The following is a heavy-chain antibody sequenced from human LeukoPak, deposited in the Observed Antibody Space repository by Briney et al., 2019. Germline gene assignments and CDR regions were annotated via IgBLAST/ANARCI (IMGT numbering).Heavy chain of an antibody. V-gene: IGHV5-51*01. CDR3: ARRGSSGRSGKWFDP. Sequence: GESLKISCKGSGYSFTSYWIGWVRQMPGKGLEWMGIIYPGDSDTRYSPSFQGQVTISADKSISTAYLQWSSLKASDTAMYYCARRGSSGRSGKWFDPWGQGTLVTVSS. J-gene: IGHJ5*02. CDR1: GYSFTSYW. CDR2: IYPGDSDT. D-gene: IGHD3-10*01.